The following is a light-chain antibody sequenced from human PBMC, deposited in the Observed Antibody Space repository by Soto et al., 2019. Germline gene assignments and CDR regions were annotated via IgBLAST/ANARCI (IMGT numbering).Light chain of an antibody. J-gene: IGKJ5*01. CDR1: QSISHW. CDR3: QQYYTDSIT. CDR2: EAS. Sequence: DIQMTQSPSTLSASVGDRVTITCRASQSISHWLAWHQQKPGKAPELLIYEASNLKSGVPSRFSGSGSGTEFTLTISSLQPDDFATYHCQQYYTDSITFGQGIRLEIK. V-gene: IGKV1-5*03.